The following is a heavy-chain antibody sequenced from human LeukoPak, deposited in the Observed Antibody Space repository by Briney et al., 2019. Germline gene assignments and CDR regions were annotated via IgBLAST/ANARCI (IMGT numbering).Heavy chain of an antibody. CDR3: ASNGIYSSSWFWFDP. CDR1: GYTFTGYY. Sequence: GASVKVSCKASGYTFTGYYMHWVRQAPGQGLEWMGWINPNSGGTNYAQKFQGRVTMTRDTSISTAYMELSRLRSDDTAVYYCASNGIYSSSWFWFDPWGQGTLVTVSS. D-gene: IGHD6-13*01. CDR2: INPNSGGT. J-gene: IGHJ5*02. V-gene: IGHV1-2*02.